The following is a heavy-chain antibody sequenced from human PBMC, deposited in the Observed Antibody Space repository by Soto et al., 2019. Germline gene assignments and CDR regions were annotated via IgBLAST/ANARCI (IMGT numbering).Heavy chain of an antibody. D-gene: IGHD3-22*01. Sequence: GASVKVSCKDSGGTFSSYAISWVRQAPGQGLAWMGGIIPIFGTANYAQKFQGRVTITADESTSTAYVELSSLRSEDTAVYYCARTVPKDSSGYYYGLYYYYGMDVWGQGTTVTVSS. CDR2: IIPIFGTA. CDR1: GGTFSSYA. CDR3: ARTVPKDSSGYYYGLYYYYGMDV. V-gene: IGHV1-69*13. J-gene: IGHJ6*02.